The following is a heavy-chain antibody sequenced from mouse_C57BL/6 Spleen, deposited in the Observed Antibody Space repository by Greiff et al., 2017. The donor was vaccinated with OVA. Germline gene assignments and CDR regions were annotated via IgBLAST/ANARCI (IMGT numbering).Heavy chain of an antibody. Sequence: QVQLKQSGPELVKPGASVKLSCKASGYTFTSYDINWVKQRPGQGLEWIGWIYPSAGCTKYNEKFKGKATLTVDTSSSTAYMELHSLTSEDAAVYFCARKGDYYGSSYGLFDYWGQGTTLTVSS. J-gene: IGHJ2*01. CDR2: IYPSAGCT. CDR1: GYTFTSYD. CDR3: ARKGDYYGSSYGLFDY. D-gene: IGHD1-1*01. V-gene: IGHV1-85*01.